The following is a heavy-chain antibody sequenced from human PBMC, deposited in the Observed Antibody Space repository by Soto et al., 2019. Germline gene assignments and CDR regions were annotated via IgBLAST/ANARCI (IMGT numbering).Heavy chain of an antibody. D-gene: IGHD2-2*01. CDR3: AKDYGTSNWYHWFDP. Sequence: QVQLAESGGGVVQPGTSLRLSCAASGFTLSNYGMHWVRQAPVKGPEWVAMISHDGSEKYYADSVKGRFTVSRDTSKNTLYLDLNSLRTEDTGLFYCAKDYGTSNWYHWFDPWGQGTLVTVSS. V-gene: IGHV3-30*18. J-gene: IGHJ5*02. CDR2: ISHDGSEK. CDR1: GFTLSNYG.